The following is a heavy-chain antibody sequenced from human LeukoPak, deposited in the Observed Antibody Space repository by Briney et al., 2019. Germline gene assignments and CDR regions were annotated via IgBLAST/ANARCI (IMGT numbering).Heavy chain of an antibody. V-gene: IGHV4-61*05. CDR2: IYYSGRT. D-gene: IGHD2-2*01. J-gene: IGHJ6*02. Sequence: PSETLSLTCTVSGGSISSSSFYWGWIRQPPGKGLEWIAHIYYSGRTNYNPPLMGRVTISGDTSKNQFSLKLTSVTAADTAVYYCARADRDTRGYYYYGVDVWGQGTTVTVSS. CDR1: GGSISSSSFY. CDR3: ARADRDTRGYYYYGVDV.